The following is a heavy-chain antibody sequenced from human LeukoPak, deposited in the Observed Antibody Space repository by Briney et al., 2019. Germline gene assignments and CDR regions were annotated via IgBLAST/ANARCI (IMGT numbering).Heavy chain of an antibody. D-gene: IGHD6-13*01. CDR3: AGAAAAYFDY. V-gene: IGHV4-59*01. Sequence: SETLSLTCTVPGGSISSYYWSWIRQPPGKGLEWIGYIYYSGSTNYNPSLKSRVTISVDTSKNQFSLKLSSVTAADTAVYYCAGAAAAYFDYWGQGTLVTVSS. CDR1: GGSISSYY. CDR2: IYYSGST. J-gene: IGHJ4*02.